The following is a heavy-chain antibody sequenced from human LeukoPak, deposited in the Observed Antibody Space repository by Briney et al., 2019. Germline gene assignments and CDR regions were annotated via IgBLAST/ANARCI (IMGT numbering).Heavy chain of an antibody. V-gene: IGHV1-2*06. CDR2: INPNSGGT. CDR3: AIPPLYDSSGYYYYYYYLDV. Sequence: APVRVSCKSSGYTFTGYYTHWVRQAPGQGLEWMGRINPNSGGTNYAQKFQGRVTMTRDTSISTTYMELSRLRSDDTAVYYCAIPPLYDSSGYYYYYYYLDVWGKGTTVTVSS. CDR1: GYTFTGYY. J-gene: IGHJ6*03. D-gene: IGHD3-22*01.